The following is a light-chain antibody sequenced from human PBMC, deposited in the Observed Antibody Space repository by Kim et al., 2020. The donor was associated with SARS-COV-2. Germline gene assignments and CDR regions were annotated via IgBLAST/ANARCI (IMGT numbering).Light chain of an antibody. V-gene: IGKV1-39*01. Sequence: DIQMTQSPSSLSASVGDRVTITCRASQSISSYLNCYQQKPGNAPKLLIYAASILQSGVPSRVSGGGSGTDFTLTISSLQPEDFASYYCQQSYSTPWTFGQGTKVDIK. CDR3: QQSYSTPWT. CDR2: AAS. CDR1: QSISSY. J-gene: IGKJ1*01.